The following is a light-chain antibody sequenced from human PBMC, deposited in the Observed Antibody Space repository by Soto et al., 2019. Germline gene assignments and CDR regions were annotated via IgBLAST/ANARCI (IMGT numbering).Light chain of an antibody. J-gene: IGKJ3*01. CDR1: QSVSSSY. CDR2: GAS. Sequence: EIVLTQSPGTLSLSPGERATLSCRASQSVSSSYLAWYQQKPGQAPRLLIYGASSRATGIPDRFSGSGSGTDFTLTISRLEPEDFAGYYCQHYGSSLLFTFGPGTKVDIK. CDR3: QHYGSSLLFT. V-gene: IGKV3-20*01.